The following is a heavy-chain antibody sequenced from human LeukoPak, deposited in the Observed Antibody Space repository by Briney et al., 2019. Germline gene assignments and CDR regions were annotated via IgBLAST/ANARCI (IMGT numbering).Heavy chain of an antibody. J-gene: IGHJ4*02. D-gene: IGHD3-22*01. CDR2: IYYSGST. CDR1: GGSISSYY. CDR3: ASLQSYYDSSGYYDYFDC. V-gene: IGHV4-59*01. Sequence: SETLSLTCTVSGGSISSYYWSWIRQPPGKGLEWIGYIYYSGSTNYNPSLESRVTISVDTSKNQFSLKLSSVTAADTAVYYCASLQSYYDSSGYYDYFDCWGQGTLVTVSS.